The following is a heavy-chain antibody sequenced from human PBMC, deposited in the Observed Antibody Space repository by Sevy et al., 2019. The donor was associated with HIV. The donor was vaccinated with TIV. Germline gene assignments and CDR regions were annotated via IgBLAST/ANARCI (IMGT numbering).Heavy chain of an antibody. Sequence: GGSLRLSCAASGFTFDAYAMHWVRQAPGKGLEWVSLISWYGGSTYYADSVKGRFTISRDNSKNTLYLQMNSLRAEDTAMYYCAKWWSGPNTPFDCWGQGTLVTVSS. D-gene: IGHD2-15*01. CDR2: ISWYGGST. CDR3: AKWWSGPNTPFDC. V-gene: IGHV3-43D*04. J-gene: IGHJ4*02. CDR1: GFTFDAYA.